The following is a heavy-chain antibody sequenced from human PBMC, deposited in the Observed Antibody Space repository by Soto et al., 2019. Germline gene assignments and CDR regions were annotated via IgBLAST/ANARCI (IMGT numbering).Heavy chain of an antibody. CDR2: ISGSGGST. D-gene: IGHD3-22*01. V-gene: IGHV3-23*01. Sequence: TGGSLRLSCAASGFTFSSYAMSWVRQAPGKGLEWVSAISGSGGSTYYADSVKGRFTISRDNSRNTLYLQMNSLRAEDTAVYYCAKMRYGVTMIVVNNNWFDPWGQGTLVTVSS. CDR1: GFTFSSYA. J-gene: IGHJ5*02. CDR3: AKMRYGVTMIVVNNNWFDP.